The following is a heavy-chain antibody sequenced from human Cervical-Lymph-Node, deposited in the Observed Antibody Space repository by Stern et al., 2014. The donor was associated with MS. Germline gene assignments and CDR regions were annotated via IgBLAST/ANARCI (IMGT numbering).Heavy chain of an antibody. Sequence: VQLVESGADVKKPGSAVRVSCKASGGVSWLRQAPGQGLEYMGGIIRPVGTAHYAQRFPGRLTITADTSRNTTYMELRSLRSDDTAVYYCARGTGDNWFDPWGQGTLVSVSS. CDR1: GGV. CDR3: ARGTGDNWFDP. V-gene: IGHV1-69*06. D-gene: IGHD3-10*01. CDR2: IIRPVGTA. J-gene: IGHJ5*02.